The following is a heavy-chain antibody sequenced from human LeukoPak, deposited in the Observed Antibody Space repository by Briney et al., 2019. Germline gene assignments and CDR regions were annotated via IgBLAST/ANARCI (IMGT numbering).Heavy chain of an antibody. CDR2: INPNSGGT. J-gene: IGHJ4*02. CDR3: ARDGSGSYYITDY. CDR1: GYTFTGYY. V-gene: IGHV1-2*02. D-gene: IGHD3-10*01. Sequence: ASVKVSCKASGYTFTGYYMHWARQAPGQGLEWMGWINPNSGGTNYAQKFQGRVTMTRDTSISTAYMELGRLRSDDTAVYYCARDGSGSYYITDYWGQGTLVTVSS.